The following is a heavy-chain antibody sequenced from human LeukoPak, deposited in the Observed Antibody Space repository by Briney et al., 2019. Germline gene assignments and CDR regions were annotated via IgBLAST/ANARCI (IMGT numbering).Heavy chain of an antibody. CDR3: ARVPPSGYCSSPSCFP. D-gene: IGHD2-2*01. Sequence: SVKVSCKASGGTFSSYTISWVRQAPGQGLEWMGRIIPILGIANYAQKFQGRVTITADKSTSTAYMELSSLRSEDTAVYYCARVPPSGYCSSPSCFPGGQGTLATVSS. CDR1: GGTFSSYT. CDR2: IIPILGIA. J-gene: IGHJ5*02. V-gene: IGHV1-69*02.